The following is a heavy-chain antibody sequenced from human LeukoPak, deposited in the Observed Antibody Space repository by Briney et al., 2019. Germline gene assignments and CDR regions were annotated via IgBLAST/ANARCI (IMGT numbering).Heavy chain of an antibody. CDR3: ARDNGSGWSRGPFDY. J-gene: IGHJ4*02. V-gene: IGHV3-7*03. D-gene: IGHD6-19*01. CDR1: EFTFNNYW. CDR2: IKQDGSEK. Sequence: GGSLRLSCAASEFTFNNYWMSWVRQAPGKGLEWVANIKQDGSEKYYVDSVKGRFTISRDNSKNTLYLQMNSLRAEDTAVYYCARDNGSGWSRGPFDYWGQGTLVTVSS.